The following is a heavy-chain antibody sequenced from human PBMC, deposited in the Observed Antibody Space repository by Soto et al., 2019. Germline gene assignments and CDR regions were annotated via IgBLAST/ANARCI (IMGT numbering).Heavy chain of an antibody. D-gene: IGHD6-6*01. J-gene: IGHJ6*02. CDR3: ARNLGTYSSSLGMDV. CDR1: GYTFTGYY. Sequence: ASVKVSCKASGYTFTGYYMHWVRHAPGQGLEWMGWINPNSGGTNYAQKFQGRVTMTRDTSISTAYMELSRLRSDDTAVYYCARNLGTYSSSLGMDVWGQGTSVTVYS. V-gene: IGHV1-2*02. CDR2: INPNSGGT.